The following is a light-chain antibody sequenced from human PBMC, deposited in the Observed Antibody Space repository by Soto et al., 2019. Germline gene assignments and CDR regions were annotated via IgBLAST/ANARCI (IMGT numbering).Light chain of an antibody. CDR3: CSYAGRRV. V-gene: IGLV2-23*01. Sequence: QSALTQPASVSGSPGQSITISCTGSSSDIGRYNPVSWYQQHPGKAPKLIIYEDSKRPLGISNRFSGSKSGNTASLTISGLQAEDEADYYCCSYAGRRVFGGGTKLTVL. CDR2: EDS. J-gene: IGLJ3*02. CDR1: SSDIGRYNP.